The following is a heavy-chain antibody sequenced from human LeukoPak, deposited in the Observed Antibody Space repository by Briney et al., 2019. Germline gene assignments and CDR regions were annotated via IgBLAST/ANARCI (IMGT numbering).Heavy chain of an antibody. V-gene: IGHV3-21*04. Sequence: GGSLRLSCAASGFTFSSYSMNWVRQAPGKGLEWVSSISSSSSYIYYADSVKGRFTISRDNAKNSLYLQMNSLRAEDTAVYYRTTATVTTRKTFDYWGQGTLVTVSS. D-gene: IGHD4-17*01. CDR2: ISSSSSYI. CDR1: GFTFSSYS. J-gene: IGHJ4*02. CDR3: TTATVTTRKTFDY.